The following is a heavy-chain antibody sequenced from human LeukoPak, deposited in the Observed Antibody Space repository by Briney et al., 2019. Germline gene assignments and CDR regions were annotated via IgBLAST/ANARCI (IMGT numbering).Heavy chain of an antibody. J-gene: IGHJ6*02. CDR1: GFTFSSYA. V-gene: IGHV3-30-3*01. Sequence: GGSLRLSCAASGFTFSSYAMHWVRQAPGKGLEWVAVISYDGSNKYYADSVEGRFTISRDNSKNTLYLQMNSLRAEDTAVYYCARENYDILTGHRMDVWGQGTTVTVSS. CDR3: ARENYDILTGHRMDV. D-gene: IGHD3-9*01. CDR2: ISYDGSNK.